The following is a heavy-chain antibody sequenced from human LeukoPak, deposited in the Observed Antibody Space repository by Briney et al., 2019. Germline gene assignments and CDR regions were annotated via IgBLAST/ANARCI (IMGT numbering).Heavy chain of an antibody. D-gene: IGHD6-19*01. CDR1: GSHFTSYW. J-gene: IGHJ6*03. V-gene: IGHV5-51*01. Sequence: GESLEISCQGSGSHFTSYWIGWVRQLPGKGLEWMGIIYPGDSDTRYSPSFQGQVTIPADKSISTAYLQWSSLKASDTAMYYCARKGIAVAGLSYYYYMDVWGKGTTVTVSS. CDR3: ARKGIAVAGLSYYYYMDV. CDR2: IYPGDSDT.